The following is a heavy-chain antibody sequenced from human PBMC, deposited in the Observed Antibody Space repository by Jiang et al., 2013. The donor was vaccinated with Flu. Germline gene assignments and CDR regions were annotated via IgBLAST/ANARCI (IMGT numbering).Heavy chain of an antibody. D-gene: IGHD4-17*01. CDR3: AKIVFTIYGDYSVFDV. V-gene: IGHV1-3*01. Sequence: SGAEVKKPGAPVKISCKASGYTFTDYTIHWVRQAPGQRLEWMGWINAGNGIRKYSQKFQGRVTITRDTAATTAYMELSSLRSEDTAVYYCAKIVFTIYGDYSVFDVWGQGTVVTVSS. CDR1: GYTFTDYT. CDR2: INAGNGIR. J-gene: IGHJ3*01.